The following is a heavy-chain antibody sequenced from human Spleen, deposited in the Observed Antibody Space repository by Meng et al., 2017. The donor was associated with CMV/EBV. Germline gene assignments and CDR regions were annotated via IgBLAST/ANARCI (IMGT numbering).Heavy chain of an antibody. CDR2: IIPIFGTA. J-gene: IGHJ4*02. D-gene: IGHD3-3*01. V-gene: IGHV1-69*05. CDR1: GYTFTGYY. CDR3: ARVTPLRYSFDY. Sequence: SVKVSCKASGYTFTGYYMHWVRQAPGQGLEWMGGIIPIFGTANYAQKFQGRVTITTDESTSTAYMELSSLRSEDTAVYYCARVTPLRYSFDYWGQGTLVTVSS.